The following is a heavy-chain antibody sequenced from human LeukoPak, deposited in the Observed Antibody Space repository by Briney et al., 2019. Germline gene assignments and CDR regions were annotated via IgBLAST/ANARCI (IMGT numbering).Heavy chain of an antibody. CDR2: ISGSSSYT. V-gene: IGHV3-11*03. D-gene: IGHD3-9*01. J-gene: IGHJ6*02. CDR3: ASPKTPGDYDILTGCTYYYGMDV. CDR1: GFTFSDYY. Sequence: GGSLRLSCAASGFTFSDYYMNWIRQAPGKGLEWVSYISGSSSYTNYADSVKGRFTISRDNSKNTLYLQMNSLRAEDTAVYYCASPKTPGDYDILTGCTYYYGMDVWGQGTTVTVSS.